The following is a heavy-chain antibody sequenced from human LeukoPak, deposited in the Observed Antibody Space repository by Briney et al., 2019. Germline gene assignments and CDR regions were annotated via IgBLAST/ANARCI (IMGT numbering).Heavy chain of an antibody. CDR1: GYSFTSYW. V-gene: IGHV5-51*01. J-gene: IGHJ3*02. CDR2: IYPGDSDT. D-gene: IGHD4-23*01. Sequence: GESLKISCKGSGYSFTSYWIGWVRQMPGKGLEWMGIIYPGDSDTIYSPSFQGQVTISADKYISTAYLQWSSLTASATAMYSCARRAQARWYHAFDIWGQGTMVTVSS. CDR3: ARRAQARWYHAFDI.